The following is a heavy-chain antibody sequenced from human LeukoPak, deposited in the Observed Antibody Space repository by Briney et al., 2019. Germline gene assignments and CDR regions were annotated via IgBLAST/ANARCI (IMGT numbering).Heavy chain of an antibody. Sequence: GGSLRLSCAASGFTVSSNYMSWVRQAPGKGLDWVSVIYSGGSTYYADSVKGRFTISRDNSKNTLYLQMNSLRAEDTAVYYCATLLVVPAAMDYWGQGTLVTVSS. CDR2: IYSGGST. CDR1: GFTVSSNY. CDR3: ATLLVVPAAMDY. J-gene: IGHJ4*02. V-gene: IGHV3-66*02. D-gene: IGHD2-2*01.